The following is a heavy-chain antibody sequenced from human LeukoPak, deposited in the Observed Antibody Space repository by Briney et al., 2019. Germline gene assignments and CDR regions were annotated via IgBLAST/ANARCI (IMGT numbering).Heavy chain of an antibody. CDR3: ALLAVASDFDY. V-gene: IGHV3-48*03. Sequence: GGSLRLSCVVSGFPFSIYEMNWVRQAPGKGLEWVSNIASSGTPKYYADSVKGRFSISRDNAKKSLYLQMDSLRVEDTAVYYCALLAVASDFDYWGQGALVTVSS. J-gene: IGHJ4*02. CDR1: GFPFSIYE. CDR2: IASSGTPK. D-gene: IGHD6-19*01.